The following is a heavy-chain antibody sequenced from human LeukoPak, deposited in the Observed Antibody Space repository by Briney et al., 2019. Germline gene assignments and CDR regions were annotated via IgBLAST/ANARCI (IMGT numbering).Heavy chain of an antibody. J-gene: IGHJ4*02. Sequence: SETLSLTCTVSGGSISGSSYSWGWIRQPPGKGLEWIGSISYSGNTYYSPSLKSRVTISIDTSKNQFSLKLSSVTAADTAVYYCARDLVSRSNYWGQGTPVTVSS. D-gene: IGHD6-6*01. CDR1: GGSISGSSYS. CDR2: ISYSGNT. V-gene: IGHV4-39*02. CDR3: ARDLVSRSNY.